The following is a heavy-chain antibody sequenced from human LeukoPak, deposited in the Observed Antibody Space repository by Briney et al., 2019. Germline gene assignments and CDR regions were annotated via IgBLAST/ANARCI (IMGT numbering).Heavy chain of an antibody. CDR3: ARGGAFYFAFDS. CDR2: FFSGGPI. D-gene: IGHD3-22*01. J-gene: IGHJ4*02. Sequence: ASETLSLTCTVSGASIDTYSWTWIRQPAGKGLEWIGRFFSGGPIYYNPSLKSRVTMSVDSSKKQFSLKLASVTAADTAVYYCARGGAFYFAFDSWGQGTLVTVSS. CDR1: GASIDTYS. V-gene: IGHV4-4*07.